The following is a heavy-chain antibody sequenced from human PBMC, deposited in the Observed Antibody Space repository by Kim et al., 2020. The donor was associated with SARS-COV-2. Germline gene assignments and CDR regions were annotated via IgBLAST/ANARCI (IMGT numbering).Heavy chain of an antibody. CDR3: ARTAILRYFDWSYYYYMDV. V-gene: IGHV1-8*01. J-gene: IGHJ6*03. Sequence: ASVKVSCKASGYTFTSYDINWVRQATGQGLEWMGWMNPNSGNTGYAQKFQGRVTMTRNTSISTAYMELSSLRSEDTAVYYCARTAILRYFDWSYYYYMDVGGKGTTVTVSS. CDR1: GYTFTSYD. CDR2: MNPNSGNT. D-gene: IGHD3-9*01.